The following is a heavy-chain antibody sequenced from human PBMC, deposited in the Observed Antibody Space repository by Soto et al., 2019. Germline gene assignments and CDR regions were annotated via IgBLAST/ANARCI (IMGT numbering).Heavy chain of an antibody. CDR1: GGTFSNFA. J-gene: IGHJ6*02. CDR3: AREEVAACRGESCYAYNSGREPFYFYGMDV. V-gene: IGHV1-69*01. Sequence: QVQLVQSGAEVKKPGFSERVSCKASGGTFSNFAISWVRQAPGQGFEWVGGIIPSFGKTNYAQQFQGDVTITADVSTSTAYLELTSLTSEDTAVYYCAREEVAACRGESCYAYNSGREPFYFYGMDVWGQGTSVTVS. CDR2: IIPSFGKT. D-gene: IGHD2-15*01.